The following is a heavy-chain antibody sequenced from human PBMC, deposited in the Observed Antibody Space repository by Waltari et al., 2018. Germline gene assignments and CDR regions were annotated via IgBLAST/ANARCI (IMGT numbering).Heavy chain of an antibody. J-gene: IGHJ4*02. CDR1: GYTFTSYA. Sequence: QVQLVQSGAEVKKPGASVKVSCKASGYTFTSYAMHWVRQAPGQRLEWMGWINAGNGNTKDSQKFQGRVTITRDTSASTAYMELSSLRSEDTAVYYCARDSYYFDYWGQGTLVTVSS. CDR3: ARDSYYFDY. V-gene: IGHV1-3*01. CDR2: INAGNGNT.